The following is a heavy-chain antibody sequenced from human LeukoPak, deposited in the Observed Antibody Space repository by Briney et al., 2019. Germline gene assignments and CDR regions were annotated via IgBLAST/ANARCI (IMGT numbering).Heavy chain of an antibody. Sequence: SETLSLTCTVSGDSIRNYYWNWIRQSPGKGLEWIGYIYYSGSTNYNPSLKSRVTILLDTSKNQLSLNLRSVTAADTAVYYCARGVGLSMVRGVMGVWGQGTMVTVSS. D-gene: IGHD3-10*01. CDR3: ARGVGLSMVRGVMGV. V-gene: IGHV4-59*08. J-gene: IGHJ3*01. CDR2: IYYSGST. CDR1: GDSIRNYY.